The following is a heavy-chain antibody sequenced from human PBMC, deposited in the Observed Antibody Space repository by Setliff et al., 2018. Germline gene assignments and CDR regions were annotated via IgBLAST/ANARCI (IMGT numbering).Heavy chain of an antibody. J-gene: IGHJ6*02. CDR1: GFAFSDYY. V-gene: IGHV4-34*01. D-gene: IGHD6-13*01. CDR3: ARDEGSSYFYGMDV. CDR2: INHSGST. Sequence: GSLRLSCAASGFAFSDYYMSWIRQAPGKGLEWIGEINHSGSTNYNPSLKSRVTISVDTSKNQFSLKLSSVTAADTAVYYCARDEGSSYFYGMDVWGQGTTVTVSS.